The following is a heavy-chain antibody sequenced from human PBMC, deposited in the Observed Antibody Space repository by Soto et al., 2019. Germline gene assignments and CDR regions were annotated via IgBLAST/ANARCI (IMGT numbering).Heavy chain of an antibody. D-gene: IGHD2-15*01. CDR3: ARAWGIVVVAAYFDY. CDR1: GFTFSTYT. J-gene: IGHJ4*02. CDR2: ISSSSSYI. V-gene: IGHV3-21*01. Sequence: EVHLVESGGGLVKPGGSLRLSCAASGFTFSTYTMNWVRQAPGKGLEGVSSISSSSSYIYYADAVKGRFTISRDNAKNSLYLQMNSVRAEDTAVYYCARAWGIVVVAAYFDYWGQGTLVSVSS.